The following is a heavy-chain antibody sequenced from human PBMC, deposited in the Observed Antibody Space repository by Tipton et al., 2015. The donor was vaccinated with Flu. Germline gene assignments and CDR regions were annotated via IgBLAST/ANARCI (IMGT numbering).Heavy chain of an antibody. Sequence: TLSLTCTVSGGSISSYYWSWIRQPPGKGLEWIGYIYHSGSTNYNPSLKSRVTISVDTSKNQFSLKLRSVTAADTAVYYCARQPSYETFGLFLPGWFDPWGQGTLVTVSS. CDR3: ARQPSYETFGLFLPGWFDP. D-gene: IGHD3/OR15-3a*01. CDR2: IYHSGST. J-gene: IGHJ5*02. CDR1: GGSISSYY. V-gene: IGHV4-59*08.